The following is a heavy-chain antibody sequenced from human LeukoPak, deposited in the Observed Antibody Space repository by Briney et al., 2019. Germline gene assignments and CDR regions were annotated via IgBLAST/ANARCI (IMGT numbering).Heavy chain of an antibody. D-gene: IGHD3-3*02. CDR3: ARGLARFYGAASDF. Sequence: SQTLSLTCTVSGGSISSGDYYWNWIRQPPGKGLEWIGFIYYSGSAYYNPSLKSRVIISVDTSKNQFSLNLSSVSAADTAVYFCARGLARFYGAASDFWGQGTLVTVSS. CDR2: IYYSGSA. CDR1: GGSISSGDYY. J-gene: IGHJ4*02. V-gene: IGHV4-30-4*01.